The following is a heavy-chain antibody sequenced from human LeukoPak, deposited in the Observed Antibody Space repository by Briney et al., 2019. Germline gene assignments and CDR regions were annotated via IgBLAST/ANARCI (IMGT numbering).Heavy chain of an antibody. J-gene: IGHJ5*02. CDR2: ISTSNGNT. D-gene: IGHD1-14*01. CDR3: ARDPYHRLGPPLDL. CDR1: VYTFANPD. Sequence: ASVKVSCKASVYTFANPDITWVRQAPAQGLEWMGRISTSNGNTNYVAKLTRRVTITTATSTSTVYMDPGSLTFDDTAVYFCARDPYHRLGPPLDLWGQGTLVSLSS. V-gene: IGHV1-18*01.